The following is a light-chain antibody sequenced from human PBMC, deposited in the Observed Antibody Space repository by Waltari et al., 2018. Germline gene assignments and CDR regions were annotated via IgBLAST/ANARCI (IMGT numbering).Light chain of an antibody. CDR3: QQRSNWPLT. V-gene: IGKV3-11*01. Sequence: SCRASQSVSSYLAWYQQKPGQAPRLLIYYASNRATGIPARFSGSGSGTDFTRTISSLEPEDFAIYYCQQRSNWPLTFGGGTKVEIK. CDR1: QSVSSY. J-gene: IGKJ4*01. CDR2: YAS.